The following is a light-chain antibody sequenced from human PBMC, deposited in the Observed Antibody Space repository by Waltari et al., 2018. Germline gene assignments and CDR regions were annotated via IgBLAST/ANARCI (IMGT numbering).Light chain of an antibody. CDR1: HDINNF. CDR3: QQFDHLPT. CDR2: DAS. V-gene: IGKV1-33*01. Sequence: DIQMTQSPSSLSASVGDTVTITCQASHDINNFLNWYQHKPGKAPKLLIYDASNLETGVPSRFSGSGSGTDFTFTISSLQPEDIATYYCQQFDHLPTFGQGTRLEIK. J-gene: IGKJ5*01.